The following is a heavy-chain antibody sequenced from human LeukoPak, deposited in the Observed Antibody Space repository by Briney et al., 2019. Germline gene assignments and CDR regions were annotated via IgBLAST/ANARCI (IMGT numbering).Heavy chain of an antibody. CDR1: GGSISSNSYY. V-gene: IGHV4-61*01. CDR3: ARAFYPGYYSYMAV. J-gene: IGHJ6*03. Sequence: SETLSLTCTVSGGSISSNSYYWSWIRQPPGKGLEWIGYIYDSGSTNYSPSLKSRVTISVDTSKNQFSLKLSSVTAADTAVYYCARAFYPGYYSYMAVWGKGTTVTVSS. CDR2: IYDSGST. D-gene: IGHD3-3*02.